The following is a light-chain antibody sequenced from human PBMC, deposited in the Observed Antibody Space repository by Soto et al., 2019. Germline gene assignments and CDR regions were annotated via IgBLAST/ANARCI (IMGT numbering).Light chain of an antibody. CDR1: RSNIGSGFD. J-gene: IGLJ2*01. CDR2: GNN. V-gene: IGLV1-40*01. Sequence: QSVLTQPPSVSGAPGQSVTIHCTGSRSNIGSGFDVHWYQQVPGTAPKLLIFGNNNRPSGVPDRFSGSKSGSSASLAIAGLQAEDEADYFCQSYDNSLRVLFGGGTKVTVL. CDR3: QSYDNSLRVL.